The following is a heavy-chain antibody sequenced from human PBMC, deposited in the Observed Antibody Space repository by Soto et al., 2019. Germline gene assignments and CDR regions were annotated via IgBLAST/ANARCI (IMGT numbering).Heavy chain of an antibody. J-gene: IGHJ5*02. Sequence: ASVKVSCKAPGYTFTSYAMHWVRQAPGQRLEWMGWISAYNGNTNYAQKLQGRVTMTTDTSTSTAYMELRSLRSDDTAVYYCARERSEYYDCWSGYYGNWFDPWGQGTLVTVSS. V-gene: IGHV1-18*01. CDR3: ARERSEYYDCWSGYYGNWFDP. CDR2: ISAYNGNT. CDR1: GYTFTSYA. D-gene: IGHD3-3*01.